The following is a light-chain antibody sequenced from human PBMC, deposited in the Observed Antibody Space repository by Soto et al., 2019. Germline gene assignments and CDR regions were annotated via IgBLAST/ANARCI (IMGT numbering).Light chain of an antibody. CDR1: SSDVGAFNY. V-gene: IGLV2-14*03. CDR2: DVT. J-gene: IGLJ1*01. CDR3: SSYTAMNTEV. Sequence: QSALTQPASVSGSPGQSISISCIGTSSDVGAFNYVSWYQHHPGKAPQLIIYDVTSRPSGVSNRFSASKFSNTASLTISGLQAEDEADYYFSSYTAMNTEVFGTGTKLTV.